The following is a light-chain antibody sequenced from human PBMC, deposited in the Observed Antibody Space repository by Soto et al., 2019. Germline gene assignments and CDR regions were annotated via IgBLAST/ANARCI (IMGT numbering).Light chain of an antibody. J-gene: IGKJ2*01. CDR3: LQVSMFPYT. CDR1: QDITRW. V-gene: IGKV1-12*01. CDR2: AAS. Sequence: DVQMTQSPSSVSASIGDRVTITCRASQDITRWLVWYQQKPGSAPKLLIHAASTLESGVPSRFSGSGFGTDFTLTIGSLQPEDFATYYCLQVSMFPYTFGQGTKLEI.